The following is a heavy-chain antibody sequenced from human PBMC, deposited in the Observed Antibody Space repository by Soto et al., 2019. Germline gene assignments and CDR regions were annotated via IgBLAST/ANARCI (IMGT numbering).Heavy chain of an antibody. J-gene: IGHJ4*02. Sequence: ASVRVSYRASGYTFTSCGISWVRQAPGQGLEWMGWISAYNGNTNYAQKLQGRVTMTTDTSMSTAYMELRSLRSDDTAVYYCARDRAIAVAGTHFDYWGQGTLVTVSS. CDR3: ARDRAIAVAGTHFDY. V-gene: IGHV1-18*01. CDR2: ISAYNGNT. D-gene: IGHD6-19*01. CDR1: GYTFTSCG.